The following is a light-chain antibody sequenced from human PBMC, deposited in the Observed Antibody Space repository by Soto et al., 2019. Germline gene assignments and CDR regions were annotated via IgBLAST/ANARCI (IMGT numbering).Light chain of an antibody. CDR2: KAS. CDR3: QQYDSYPWT. Sequence: DIQMTQSPSTLSASIGDSVTLTCRASQYISTWLAWYQQKPGKAPKLLIYKASDLQSGVPSRFSGSGSGTEFTLTISSLQPDDFATYYCQQYDSYPWTFGRGTEVE. J-gene: IGKJ1*01. V-gene: IGKV1-5*03. CDR1: QYISTW.